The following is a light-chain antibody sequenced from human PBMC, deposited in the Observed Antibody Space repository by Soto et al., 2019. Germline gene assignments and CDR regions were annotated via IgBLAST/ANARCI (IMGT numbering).Light chain of an antibody. V-gene: IGKV1-39*01. CDR3: QQSYITTFA. CDR2: VAS. CDR1: QSISSY. J-gene: IGKJ3*01. Sequence: DIQMTQSPSSMSASVGDRVTITCRASQSISSYLNWYQQKQGKAPKLLIYVASSLQSGVPSRFSGSGSGTECTLTIRSLKNEDGATYDCQQSYITTFAFGPGTKVDIK.